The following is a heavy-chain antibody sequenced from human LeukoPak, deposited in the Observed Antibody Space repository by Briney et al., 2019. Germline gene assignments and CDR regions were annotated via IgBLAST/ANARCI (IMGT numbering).Heavy chain of an antibody. CDR2: IRPDGGKK. V-gene: IGHV3-30*02. J-gene: IGHJ4*02. CDR3: VKDDPVLHF. Sequence: EGSLRLSCSASGLTFSTCAMHWVRQAPGRGLEWLTLIRPDGGKKFYSDSVKGRFTVSRDNFKNMLYLEMNSLRSEDTAVYYCVKDDPVLHFWGQGTLVSVSS. CDR1: GLTFSTCA.